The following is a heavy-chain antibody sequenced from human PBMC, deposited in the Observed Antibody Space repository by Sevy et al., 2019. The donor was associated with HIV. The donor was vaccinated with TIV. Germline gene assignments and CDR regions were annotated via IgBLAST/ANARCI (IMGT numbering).Heavy chain of an antibody. D-gene: IGHD2-2*01. J-gene: IGHJ4*02. V-gene: IGHV4-38-2*01. CDR2: IYHSGST. Sequence: SETLSLTCAVSGYSISSGYYWGWIRQPPGKGLEWIGSIYHSGSTYYNPSLRNRVTISVDTSKNQFSLKLSSVTAADTAVYYCVGRGLPQVPLTIGFDYWGQGTLVTVSS. CDR1: GYSISSGYY. CDR3: VGRGLPQVPLTIGFDY.